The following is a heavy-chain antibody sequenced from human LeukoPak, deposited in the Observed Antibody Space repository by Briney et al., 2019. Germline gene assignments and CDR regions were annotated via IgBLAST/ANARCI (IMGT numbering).Heavy chain of an antibody. J-gene: IGHJ6*02. CDR2: TYYRSKWFD. D-gene: IGHD2-21*01. CDR1: GNSVSSDSAT. V-gene: IGHV6-1*01. Sequence: SQTLSLTCAISGNSVSSDSATWNWIRQSPSRGLEWLGGTYYRSKWFDRYAISVKGRININRDTSKNQFSLHLNSVTPDDTAVYYCAREGEHIQHYYYGMDVWGQGTTVTVSS. CDR3: AREGEHIQHYYYGMDV.